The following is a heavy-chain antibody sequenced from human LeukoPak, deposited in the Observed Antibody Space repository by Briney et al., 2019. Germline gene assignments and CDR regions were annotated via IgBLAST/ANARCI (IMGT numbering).Heavy chain of an antibody. CDR2: INWNGGST. CDR1: GFTFDDYG. CDR3: ARVGQQLLRPEKSPNFDY. Sequence: PGGSLRLSCAASGFTFDDYGMSWVRQAPGKGLEWVSGINWNGGSTGYADSVKGRFTISRGNAKISLYLKMNSLRAEDTALYYCARVGQQLLRPEKSPNFDYWGQGTLVTVSS. J-gene: IGHJ4*02. D-gene: IGHD6-13*01. V-gene: IGHV3-20*04.